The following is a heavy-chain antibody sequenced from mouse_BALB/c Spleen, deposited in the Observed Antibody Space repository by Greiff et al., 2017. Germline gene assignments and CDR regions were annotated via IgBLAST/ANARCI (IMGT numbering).Heavy chain of an antibody. V-gene: IGHV5-6-4*01. J-gene: IGHJ2*01. CDR3: TRALYGKGDFDY. D-gene: IGHD2-1*01. Sequence: EVMLVESGGGLVKPGGSLKLSCAASGFTFSSYTMSWVRQTPEKRLEWVATISSGGSYTYYPDSVKGRFTISRDNAKNTLYLQMSSLKSEDTAMYYCTRALYGKGDFDYWGQGTTLTVSS. CDR1: GFTFSSYT. CDR2: ISSGGSYT.